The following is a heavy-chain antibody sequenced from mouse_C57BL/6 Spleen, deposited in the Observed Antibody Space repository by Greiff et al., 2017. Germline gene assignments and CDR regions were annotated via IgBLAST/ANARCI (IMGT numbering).Heavy chain of an antibody. D-gene: IGHD1-1*01. Sequence: VQLQQSGAELVRPGTSVKISCKASGYTFTNYWIGWAKQRPGHGLEWIGEIYPGGGYTNYNGKFKGKATLTADKSSSTAYMQFSSLTSEDSAIYYCARQVASRYRYFDVWGTGTTVTVSS. CDR3: ARQVASRYRYFDV. J-gene: IGHJ1*03. V-gene: IGHV1-63*01. CDR1: GYTFTNYW. CDR2: IYPGGGYT.